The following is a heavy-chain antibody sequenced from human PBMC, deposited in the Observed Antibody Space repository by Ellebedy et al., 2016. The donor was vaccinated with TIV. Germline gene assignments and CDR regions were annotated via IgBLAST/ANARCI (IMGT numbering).Heavy chain of an antibody. Sequence: ASVKVSCKASGYTFTGYYKHWVRQAPGQGLEWMGWINPNSGGTTYAQKLQGRVTMTTDTSTSTAYMELSSLRSEDTAVYYCATRSNPAAYYYYYYGMDVWGQGTTVTVSS. CDR2: INPNSGGT. V-gene: IGHV1-2*02. D-gene: IGHD4-11*01. CDR1: GYTFTGYY. CDR3: ATRSNPAAYYYYYYGMDV. J-gene: IGHJ6*02.